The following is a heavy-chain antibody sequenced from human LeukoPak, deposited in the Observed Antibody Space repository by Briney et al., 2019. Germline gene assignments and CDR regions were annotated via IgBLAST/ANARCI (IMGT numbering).Heavy chain of an antibody. CDR1: GYTFLTNG. D-gene: IGHD3-22*01. V-gene: IGHV1-18*01. CDR3: ARSWTYDSSGYLGN. CDR2: ISAYNGNT. J-gene: IGHJ4*02. Sequence: GASVKVSCKASGYTFLTNGVSWVRQAPGQGLEWMGWISAYNGNTNYAQKFQGRVTMTTDTSTTTAYMGLRSLRADDTAVYYCARSWTYDSSGYLGNWGQGTLVTVSS.